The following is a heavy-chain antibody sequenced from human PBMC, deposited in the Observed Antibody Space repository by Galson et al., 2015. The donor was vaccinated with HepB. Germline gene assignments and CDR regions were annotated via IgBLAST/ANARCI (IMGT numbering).Heavy chain of an antibody. V-gene: IGHV3-74*01. D-gene: IGHD1-26*01. CDR3: TRGSVTGAPVKGSFLH. CDR1: GFTFSDHW. CDR2: IKSDGSST. J-gene: IGHJ1*01. Sequence: SLRLSCAASGFTFSDHWMHWVRQAPGKGPLWVSRIKSDGSSTSYADSVKGRFTISRDNAQHTLYLQMNSLRVEDTAVYYCTRGSVTGAPVKGSFLHWGQGTLVTVSS.